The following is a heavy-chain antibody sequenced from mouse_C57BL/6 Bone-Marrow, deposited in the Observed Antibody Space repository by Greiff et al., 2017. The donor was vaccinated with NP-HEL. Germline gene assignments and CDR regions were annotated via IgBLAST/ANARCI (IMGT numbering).Heavy chain of an antibody. Sequence: VQLQQSGAELVKPGASVKLSCTASGFNIKDYYMHWVKHRTEQGLEWIGRIDPEDGETKYAPKFQGKATITADTSSNTAYLPLSSLTSEDTAVYYCALSYYYGSSGFAYWGQGTLVTVSA. J-gene: IGHJ3*01. D-gene: IGHD1-1*01. CDR3: ALSYYYGSSGFAY. CDR2: IDPEDGET. V-gene: IGHV14-2*01. CDR1: GFNIKDYY.